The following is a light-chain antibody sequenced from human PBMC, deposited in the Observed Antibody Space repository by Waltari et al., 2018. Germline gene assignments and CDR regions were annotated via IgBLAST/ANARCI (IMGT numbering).Light chain of an antibody. CDR2: QSI. J-gene: IGLJ2*01. Sequence: SYELTQPPSVSVSPGQTASIVCSGDKLGNKDVSWYQQKSGQSPVLVIYQSIRRPSGIPERFSGSSSGNTATLTITGTQAMDEADYYCQAWDTRTVVFGGGTELPVL. CDR1: KLGNKD. CDR3: QAWDTRTVV. V-gene: IGLV3-1*01.